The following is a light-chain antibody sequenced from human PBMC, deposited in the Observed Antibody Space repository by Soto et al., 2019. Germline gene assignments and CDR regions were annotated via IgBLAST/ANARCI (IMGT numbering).Light chain of an antibody. CDR2: DVS. CDR1: QSVSNS. Sequence: EIVLTQYPATLSLSPGERVTLSCRASQSVSNSLAWYQQKPGQPPRLLIYDVSNRATSIPARFSGSGSGTDFTLTITSLEPEDFAVYFCHQRYNWPRVTCGQWTQLES. J-gene: IGKJ5*01. V-gene: IGKV3-11*01. CDR3: HQRYNWPRVT.